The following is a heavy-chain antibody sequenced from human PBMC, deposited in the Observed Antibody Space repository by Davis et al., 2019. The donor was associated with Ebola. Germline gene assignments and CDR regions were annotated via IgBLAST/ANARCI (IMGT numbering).Heavy chain of an antibody. CDR2: IGLSADT. CDR1: GFVFSTYV. D-gene: IGHD6-19*01. CDR3: VKDTSTVWFDV. Sequence: GESLKISCAASGFVFSTYVMSWVRRAPGKGLEWVSTIGLSADTYYADSVKGRFTLSRDNSRNTLHLQMDSLRVEDTAIYYCVKDTSTVWFDVWGQGSLVTVSS. J-gene: IGHJ4*02. V-gene: IGHV3-23*01.